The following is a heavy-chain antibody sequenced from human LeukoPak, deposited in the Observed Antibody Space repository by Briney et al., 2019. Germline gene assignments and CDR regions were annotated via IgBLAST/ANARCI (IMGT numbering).Heavy chain of an antibody. CDR3: ARANWDFWSGYYSYYYYYMDV. J-gene: IGHJ6*03. V-gene: IGHV1-18*01. CDR1: GYTFTSYG. Sequence: ASVKVSCKASGYTFTSYGISWVRQAPGQGLEWMGWISAYNGNTNYAQKHQGRVTMTTDTSTSTAYMELRSLRSDDTAVYYCARANWDFWSGYYSYYYYYMDVWGKGTTVTVSS. CDR2: ISAYNGNT. D-gene: IGHD3-3*01.